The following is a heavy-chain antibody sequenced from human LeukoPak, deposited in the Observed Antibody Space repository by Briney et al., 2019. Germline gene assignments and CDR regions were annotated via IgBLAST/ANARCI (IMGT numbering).Heavy chain of an antibody. D-gene: IGHD2-2*02. CDR2: IYPGDSDT. CDR3: ARAENLGYCSSTSCYTGGAFDY. J-gene: IGHJ4*02. CDR1: GYIFTSYW. V-gene: IGHV5-51*01. Sequence: GESLKISCKGSGYIFTSYWIGWVRQMPGKGLEGRGMIYPGDSDTRYSPSFQGQVTISADKSISTAYLQWSSLKASDTAMYYCARAENLGYCSSTSCYTGGAFDYWGQGTLVTVSS.